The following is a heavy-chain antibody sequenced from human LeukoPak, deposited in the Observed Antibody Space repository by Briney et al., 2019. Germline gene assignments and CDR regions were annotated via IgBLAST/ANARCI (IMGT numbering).Heavy chain of an antibody. V-gene: IGHV3-20*04. CDR3: ARHGTNREVPAAIDH. CDR2: INWNGGST. D-gene: IGHD2-2*01. J-gene: IGHJ4*02. Sequence: GGSLRLSCAASGFTFDDYGMSWVRQAPGKGLEWVSGINWNGGSTGYADSVKGRFTISRDNAKKSLYLQMNSLRVEDTALYYCARHGTNREVPAAIDHWGPGTLVTVSS. CDR1: GFTFDDYG.